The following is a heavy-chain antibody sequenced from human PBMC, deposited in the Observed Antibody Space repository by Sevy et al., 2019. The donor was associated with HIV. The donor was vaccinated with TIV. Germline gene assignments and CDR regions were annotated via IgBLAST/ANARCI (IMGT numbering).Heavy chain of an antibody. CDR3: ARVHYYGSTSYYYGMDV. CDR2: ISAYNGNT. V-gene: IGHV1-18*01. Sequence: ASVKVSCKASGYTFTSYGISWVRQAPGQGLEWMGWISAYNGNTNYAQKLQGRVTMTTDTSTSTAYMGLRSLRSDDTAVYYCARVHYYGSTSYYYGMDVWGQGTTVTVSS. D-gene: IGHD3-10*01. CDR1: GYTFTSYG. J-gene: IGHJ6*02.